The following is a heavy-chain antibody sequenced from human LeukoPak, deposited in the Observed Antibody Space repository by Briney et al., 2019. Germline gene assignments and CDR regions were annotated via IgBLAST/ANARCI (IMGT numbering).Heavy chain of an antibody. CDR1: GFSLVSYW. CDR2: IDQDGSEK. D-gene: IGHD3-3*01. J-gene: IGHJ5*01. V-gene: IGHV3-7*01. CDR3: TRDGSGWSDS. Sequence: PGGSLRLSCVVSGFSLVSYWMSWVRQAPGKGPEWVANIDQDGSEKYYVDSVKGRFSISRDNAKNSLYLQMNNLRAEDTAVYFCTRDGSGWSDSWGQGTLVTVSS.